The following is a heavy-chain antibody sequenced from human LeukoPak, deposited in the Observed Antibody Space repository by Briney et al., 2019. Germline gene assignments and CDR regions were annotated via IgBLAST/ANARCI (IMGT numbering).Heavy chain of an antibody. V-gene: IGHV3-53*01. J-gene: IGHJ4*02. Sequence: GGSLRLSCAASGFTVSSNYMSWVRQAPGKGLEWISTLYSGGNTYYADSVKGRFTISRDDSRNTLYLQMNNLRVEDTAVYYCARESGDRPGFPGCWGPGALVTVSS. CDR2: LYSGGNT. CDR3: ARESGDRPGFPGC. D-gene: IGHD1-26*01. CDR1: GFTVSSNY.